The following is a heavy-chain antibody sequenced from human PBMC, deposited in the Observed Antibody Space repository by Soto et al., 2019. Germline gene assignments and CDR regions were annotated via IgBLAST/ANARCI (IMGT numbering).Heavy chain of an antibody. CDR1: GFTVSSNY. CDR3: ARDRVGYRMDV. J-gene: IGHJ6*02. V-gene: IGHV3-53*02. CDR2: IYSGGST. D-gene: IGHD3-10*01. Sequence: EVQLVETGGGLIQPGGSLRLSCAASGFTVSSNYMSWVRQAPGKGLEWVSVIYSGGSTYYADSVKGRFTISRDNSKNTLYLQMNSIRAEDTAVSYCARDRVGYRMDVWGHGTTVTVSS.